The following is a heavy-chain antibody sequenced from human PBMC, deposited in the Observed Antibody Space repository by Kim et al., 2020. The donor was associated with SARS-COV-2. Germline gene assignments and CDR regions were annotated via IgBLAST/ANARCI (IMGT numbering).Heavy chain of an antibody. Sequence: ADSVKGRFTISRDNSKNTLYLQMNSLRAEDTAVYYCAKDSAQRGDYAFDSWGQGTLVTVSS. CDR3: AKDSAQRGDYAFDS. J-gene: IGHJ4*02. D-gene: IGHD4-17*01. V-gene: IGHV3-30*02.